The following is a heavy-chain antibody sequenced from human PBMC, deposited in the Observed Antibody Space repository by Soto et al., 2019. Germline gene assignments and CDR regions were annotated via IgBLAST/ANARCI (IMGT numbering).Heavy chain of an antibody. Sequence: QVQLVQSGAEVKKPGASVKVSCKASGYTFTSYGISWVRQAPGQGLEWMGWISAYNGNTNYAQKLQGRVTMTTDTXXXTXXXXXXXLXSXXXAXYYXARXTAAAGIFDYWGQGTLVTVSS. J-gene: IGHJ4*02. V-gene: IGHV1-18*01. D-gene: IGHD6-13*01. CDR3: ARXTAAAGIFDY. CDR1: GYTFTSYG. CDR2: ISAYNGNT.